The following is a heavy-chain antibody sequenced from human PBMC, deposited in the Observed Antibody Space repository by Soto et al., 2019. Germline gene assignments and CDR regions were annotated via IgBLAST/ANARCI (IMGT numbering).Heavy chain of an antibody. CDR2: IFSNDEK. CDR3: ARTPSNYYYSSGYSLGAFDI. CDR1: GFSLSHARMG. V-gene: IGHV2-26*01. Sequence: SGPTLVNPTETLTLTCTVSGFSLSHARMGVSWIRQPPGKALEWLAHIFSNDEKSYSTSLKSRLTISKYTSKSQVVLTMTNMDPVDTATYYCARTPSNYYYSSGYSLGAFDIWGQGTMVTVSS. J-gene: IGHJ3*02. D-gene: IGHD3-22*01.